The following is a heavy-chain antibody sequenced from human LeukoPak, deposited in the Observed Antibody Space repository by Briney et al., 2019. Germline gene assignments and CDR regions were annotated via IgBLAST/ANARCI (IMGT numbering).Heavy chain of an antibody. J-gene: IGHJ5*02. V-gene: IGHV6-1*01. D-gene: IGHD2-2*01. CDR3: ARRLTQYDCFDP. CDR1: GDSVSSNSVT. Sequence: SQTLSLTCAISGDSVSSNSVTWNWIRQPPSRGLEWLGRTYCRSTWYNDYAVSVRGRITVNPDTSKNQFSLHLNSVTPEDTAVYYCARRLTQYDCFDPWGQGILVTVSS. CDR2: TYCRSTWYN.